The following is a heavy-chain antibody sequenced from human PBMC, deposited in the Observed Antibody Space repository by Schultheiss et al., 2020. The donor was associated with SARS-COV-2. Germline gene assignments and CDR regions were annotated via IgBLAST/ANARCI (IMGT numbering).Heavy chain of an antibody. Sequence: GSLRLSCAVYGGSFSGYYWSWIRQPPGKGLEWIGEINHSGSTNYNPSLKSRVTISVDTSKNQFSLKLSSVTAADTAVYYCASGADDFWSGRYNWFDPWGQGTLVTVSS. CDR1: GGSFSGYY. D-gene: IGHD3-3*01. J-gene: IGHJ5*02. CDR3: ASGADDFWSGRYNWFDP. V-gene: IGHV4-34*01. CDR2: INHSGST.